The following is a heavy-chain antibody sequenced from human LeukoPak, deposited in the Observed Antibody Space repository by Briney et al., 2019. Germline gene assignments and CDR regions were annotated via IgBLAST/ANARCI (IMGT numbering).Heavy chain of an antibody. V-gene: IGHV3-33*06. CDR2: IWYDGSNK. CDR3: AKDSGCSSTSCREYYYYYYLDV. CDR1: GFTFSSYS. D-gene: IGHD2-2*01. Sequence: GGSLRLSSAASGFTFSSYSMHWVRQAPGKGLEWVAVIWYDGSNKYYADSVKGRFTISRDNSKNTLYMQMNRLRAEDTAVYYCAKDSGCSSTSCREYYYYYYLDVWGKGTTVTVSS. J-gene: IGHJ6*03.